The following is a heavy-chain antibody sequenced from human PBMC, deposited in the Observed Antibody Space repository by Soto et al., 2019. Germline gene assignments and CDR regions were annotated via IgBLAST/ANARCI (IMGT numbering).Heavy chain of an antibody. CDR3: ARGDGFTDFDY. Sequence: SETLSLTCSVSSGSISSFYWSWIRQFPGKGLEWIGYIHYSGSTNSNPSLKSRVTISVDTSKNQFSLKLTSVTAADTAVYFCARGDGFTDFDYWGQGTLVTVPQ. D-gene: IGHD5-12*01. V-gene: IGHV4-59*01. J-gene: IGHJ4*02. CDR2: IHYSGST. CDR1: SGSISSFY.